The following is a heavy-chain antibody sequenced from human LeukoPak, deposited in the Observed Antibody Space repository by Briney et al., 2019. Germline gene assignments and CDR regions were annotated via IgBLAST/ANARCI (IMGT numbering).Heavy chain of an antibody. Sequence: SVKVSCKASGGTFSSYAISWVRPAPGQGLEWMGGIIPIFGTANYAQKFQGRVTITADESTSTAYMELSSLRSEDTAVYYCARVMHWDTVMARGRGMDVWGQGTTVTVSS. CDR1: GGTFSSYA. J-gene: IGHJ6*02. D-gene: IGHD5-18*01. V-gene: IGHV1-69*13. CDR2: IIPIFGTA. CDR3: ARVMHWDTVMARGRGMDV.